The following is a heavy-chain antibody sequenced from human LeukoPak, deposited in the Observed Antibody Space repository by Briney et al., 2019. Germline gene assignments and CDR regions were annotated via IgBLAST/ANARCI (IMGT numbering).Heavy chain of an antibody. J-gene: IGHJ4*02. CDR3: ARHEEGIYDYVWGSYRRGAMRD. Sequence: ASETLSLTCTVSGGSISSYYWNWIRQPPGKGLEWIGCIHYSGSTSYNPSLKSRVTISVDTSKNQFSLKLSSVTAADTAVYYCARHEEGIYDYVWGSYRRGAMRDWGQGTLVTVSS. CDR1: GGSISSYY. V-gene: IGHV4-59*08. CDR2: IHYSGST. D-gene: IGHD3-16*02.